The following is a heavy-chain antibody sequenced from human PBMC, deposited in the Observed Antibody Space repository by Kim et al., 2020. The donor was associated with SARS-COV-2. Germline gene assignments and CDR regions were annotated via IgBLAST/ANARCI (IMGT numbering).Heavy chain of an antibody. Sequence: KYYADSVKGRFTISRDSSKNTLYLQMNSLRPEDTAVYYCAREAGGDAFDIWGQGTLVTVSS. CDR2: K. CDR3: AREAGGDAFDI. D-gene: IGHD2-15*01. J-gene: IGHJ3*02. V-gene: IGHV3-30*01.